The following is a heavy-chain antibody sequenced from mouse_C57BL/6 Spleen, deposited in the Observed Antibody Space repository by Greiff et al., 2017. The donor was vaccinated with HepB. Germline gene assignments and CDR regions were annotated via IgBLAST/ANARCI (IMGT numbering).Heavy chain of an antibody. J-gene: IGHJ4*01. Sequence: EVQLVESGAELVKPGASVKLSCTASGFNIKDYYMHWVKQRTEQGLEWIGRIDPEDGETKYAPKFQGKATITADTSYNTAYLQLSSLTSEDTAVYYCVRQLRTHYYAMDYWGQGTSVTVSS. CDR2: IDPEDGET. V-gene: IGHV14-2*01. CDR1: GFNIKDYY. D-gene: IGHD3-2*02. CDR3: VRQLRTHYYAMDY.